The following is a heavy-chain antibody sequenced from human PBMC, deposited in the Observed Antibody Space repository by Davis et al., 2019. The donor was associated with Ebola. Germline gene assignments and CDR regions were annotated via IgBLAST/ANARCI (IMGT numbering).Heavy chain of an antibody. V-gene: IGHV1-2*04. CDR2: INPNSGGT. CDR3: ARDGRDMVRGVHSYYYYGMDV. D-gene: IGHD3-10*01. Sequence: AASVKVSCKVSGYTFTGYYMHWVRQAPGQGLEWMGWINPNSGGTNYAQKFQGWVTMTRDTSISTAYMELSRLRSDDTAVYYCARDGRDMVRGVHSYYYYGMDVWGQGTTVTVSS. CDR1: GYTFTGYY. J-gene: IGHJ6*02.